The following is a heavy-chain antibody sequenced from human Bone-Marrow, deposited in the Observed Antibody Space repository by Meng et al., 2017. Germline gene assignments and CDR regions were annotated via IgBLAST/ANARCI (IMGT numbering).Heavy chain of an antibody. CDR1: GGSFSGYY. V-gene: IGHV4-59*01. CDR2: IYYSGST. Sequence: SETLSLTCAVYGGSFSGYYWSWIRQPPGKGLEWIGYIYYSGSTNYNPSLKSRVTISVDTSKNQFSLKLSSVTAADTAVYYCARGHRDPYYFDYWGQGTLVTVSS. CDR3: ARGHRDPYYFDY. J-gene: IGHJ4*02. D-gene: IGHD3-10*01.